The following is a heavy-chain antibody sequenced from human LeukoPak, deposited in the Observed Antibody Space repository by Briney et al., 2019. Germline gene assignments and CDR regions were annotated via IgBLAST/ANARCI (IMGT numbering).Heavy chain of an antibody. CDR1: GGSISTSSYY. V-gene: IGHV4-61*01. J-gene: IGHJ4*02. CDR2: IYYSGST. CDR3: ARVTGYMIEDYFDY. D-gene: IGHD3-9*01. Sequence: SETLSLTCTVSGGSISTSSYYWSWIRQPPGKGLEWIGYIYYSGSTNYNPSLKSRVTISVDTSKNQFSLKLRSVTAADTAVYYCARVTGYMIEDYFDYWGQGILVTVSS.